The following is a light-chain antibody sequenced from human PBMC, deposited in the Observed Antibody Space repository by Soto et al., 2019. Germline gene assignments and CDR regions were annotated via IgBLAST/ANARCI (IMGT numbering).Light chain of an antibody. CDR3: QTEGV. V-gene: IGLV4-69*01. CDR1: SGHSSYA. J-gene: IGLJ2*01. Sequence: QLVLTQSPSASASLGASVKLTCTLSSGHSSYAIAWHQQQPEKGPRYLMKLNSDGSHSKGDGIPDRFSGSSSGAERYLTISSLQSEDEADYYCQTEGVFGGGTKVTVL. CDR2: LNSDGSH.